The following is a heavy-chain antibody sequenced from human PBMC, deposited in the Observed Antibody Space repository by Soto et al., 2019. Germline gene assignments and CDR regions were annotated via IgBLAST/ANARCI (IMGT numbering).Heavy chain of an antibody. CDR2: IYHSGST. CDR1: GGSISSGGYS. J-gene: IGHJ6*02. Sequence: SETLSLTCAVSGGSISSGGYSWSWIRQPPGKGLEWIGYIYHSGSTYYNPSLKSRVTISVDRSKNQFSLKLSSVTAADTAVYNCAREAYDFWSGYRSYGMDVWGQGTTVTVSS. CDR3: AREAYDFWSGYRSYGMDV. D-gene: IGHD3-3*01. V-gene: IGHV4-30-2*01.